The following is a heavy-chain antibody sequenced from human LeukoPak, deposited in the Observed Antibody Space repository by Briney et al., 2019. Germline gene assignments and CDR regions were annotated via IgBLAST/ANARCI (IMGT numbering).Heavy chain of an antibody. J-gene: IGHJ4*02. CDR3: ARVTTIFGVVTILDY. CDR1: GYTFTGYY. V-gene: IGHV1-2*06. CDR2: INPNSGGT. Sequence: GASVKVSCKASGYTFTGYYMHWVRQAPGQGLEWMGRINPNSGGTNYAQKFQGRVTMTRDTSISTAYIELSRLRSDDTAVYYCARVTTIFGVVTILDYWGQGTLVTVSS. D-gene: IGHD3-3*01.